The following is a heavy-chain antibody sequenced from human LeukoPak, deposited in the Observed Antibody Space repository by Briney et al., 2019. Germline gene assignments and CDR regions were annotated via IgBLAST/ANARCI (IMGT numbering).Heavy chain of an antibody. CDR1: GGSFSGYF. Sequence: SETLSLTCAVYGGSFSGYFWGWIRQPPGKGLEWIGEINHSGGTNYSPSLKSRVTISADTSKKQFSLKLRSVTAADTAVYYCARAQGRLVPPAYWGQGTLVTVSS. CDR3: ARAQGRLVPPAY. CDR2: INHSGGT. J-gene: IGHJ4*02. D-gene: IGHD6-19*01. V-gene: IGHV4-34*01.